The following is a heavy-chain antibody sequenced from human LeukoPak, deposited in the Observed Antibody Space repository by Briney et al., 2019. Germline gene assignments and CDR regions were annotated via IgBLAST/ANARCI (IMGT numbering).Heavy chain of an antibody. J-gene: IGHJ4*02. CDR2: IGSSGST. CDR3: ANPFYGSGPRGY. V-gene: IGHV3-23*01. CDR1: GFTFSSYD. D-gene: IGHD3-10*01. Sequence: LSGGSLRLSCAASGFTFSSYDMTWVRQAQGKGLEWVSAIGSSGSTYYADSVKGRFTISRDNSKNTLYLQMNSLRAEDTAIYYCANPFYGSGPRGYWGQGTLVTVSS.